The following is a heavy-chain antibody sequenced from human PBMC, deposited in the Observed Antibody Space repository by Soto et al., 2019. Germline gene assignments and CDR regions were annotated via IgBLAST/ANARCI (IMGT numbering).Heavy chain of an antibody. CDR3: ARHGEGYCSSTSCYYYYGMDV. CDR1: GYSFTSYW. D-gene: IGHD2-2*01. J-gene: IGHJ6*02. Sequence: GESLKISCKGSGYSFTSYWISWVRQMPGKGLEWVGRIDPSDSYTNYSPSFQGHVTISADKSISTAYLQWSSLKASDTAMYYCARHGEGYCSSTSCYYYYGMDVWGQGTTVTVSS. CDR2: IDPSDSYT. V-gene: IGHV5-10-1*01.